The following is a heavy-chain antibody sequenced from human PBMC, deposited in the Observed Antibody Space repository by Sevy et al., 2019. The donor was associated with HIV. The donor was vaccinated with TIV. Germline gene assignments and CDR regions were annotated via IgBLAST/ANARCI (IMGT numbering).Heavy chain of an antibody. CDR2: IYSTGST. CDR3: ARDRVQAAGHFDY. CDR1: GGSISRSY. J-gene: IGHJ4*02. D-gene: IGHD6-13*01. V-gene: IGHV4-59*01. Sequence: SETLSLTCTVSGGSISRSYWSWIRQPPGKGLEWIADIYSTGSTNYNPSLKSRVIMSIDTSKNQFSLKLTSVTAADTATYCCARDRVQAAGHFDYWGQGTLVTVSS.